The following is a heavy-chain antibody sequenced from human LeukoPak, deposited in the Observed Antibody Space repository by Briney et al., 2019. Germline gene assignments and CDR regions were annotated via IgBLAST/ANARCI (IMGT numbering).Heavy chain of an antibody. V-gene: IGHV4-59*01. CDR3: ARGWLQPIRDRGAFDI. CDR2: IYYSGST. Sequence: SETLSLTCTVSGGSISSYYWSWIRQPPGKGLEWIGYIYYSGSTNYNPSLKSRVTISVDTSKNQFSLKLSSVTAADTAVYYCARGWLQPIRDRGAFDIWGQGTMVTVSS. CDR1: GGSISSYY. J-gene: IGHJ3*02. D-gene: IGHD5-24*01.